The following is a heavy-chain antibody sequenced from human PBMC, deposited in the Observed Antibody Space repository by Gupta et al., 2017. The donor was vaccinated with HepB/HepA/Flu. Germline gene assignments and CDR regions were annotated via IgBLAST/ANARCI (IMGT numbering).Heavy chain of an antibody. J-gene: IGHJ6*02. D-gene: IGHD3-10*01. CDR1: GGSISSSNW. V-gene: IGHV4-4*02. CDR2: IYHSGST. Sequence: QVQLQESGPGLVKPSGTLSLTCAVSGGSISSSNWWSWVRQPPGKGLEWIGEIYHSGSTNYNPSLKSRVTISVDKSKNQFSLKLSSVTAADTAVYYCARGIFIRVQTMVRGVIRDLYYYYGMDVWGQGTTVTVSS. CDR3: ARGIFIRVQTMVRGVIRDLYYYYGMDV.